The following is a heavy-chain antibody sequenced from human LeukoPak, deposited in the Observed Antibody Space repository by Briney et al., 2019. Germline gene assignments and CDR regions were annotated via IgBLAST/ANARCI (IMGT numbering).Heavy chain of an antibody. CDR3: AKGPVGYCSSTSCYILDY. D-gene: IGHD2-2*01. CDR1: GLSITDYY. CDR2: ISSVTSAI. V-gene: IGHV3-11*01. Sequence: SGGSLRLSCAASGLSITDYYMSWIRQAPGGGLQWIAYISSVTSAIHYANSMKGLFTISRDNSKNTLYLQMNSLRAEDTAVYYCAKGPVGYCSSTSCYILDYWGQGTLVTVSS. J-gene: IGHJ4*02.